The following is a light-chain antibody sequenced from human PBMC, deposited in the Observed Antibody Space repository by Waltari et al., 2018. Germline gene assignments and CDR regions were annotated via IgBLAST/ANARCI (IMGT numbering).Light chain of an antibody. CDR2: DVN. V-gene: IGLV2-14*03. CDR3: ASYRGSNTWV. J-gene: IGLJ3*02. Sequence: QSALTLPASVSGSPGQSIAISCPGTSSDVGGYNYVSWYQQHPGKAPKLIIYDVNKRPSGVSDRFSGSKSGNTASLTISGLQGDDEADYYCASYRGSNTWVFGGGTKLTVL. CDR1: SSDVGGYNY.